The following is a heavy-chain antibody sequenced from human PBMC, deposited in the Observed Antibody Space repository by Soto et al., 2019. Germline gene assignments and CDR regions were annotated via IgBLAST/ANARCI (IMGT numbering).Heavy chain of an antibody. CDR1: GFTFSSYA. Sequence: LRLSCAASGFTFSSYAMHWVRQAPGKGLEWVAVISYDGSNKYYADSVKGRFTISRDNSKNTLYLQMNSLRAEDTAVYYCARAYGGNSVHYYYGMDVWGQGTTVTVSS. CDR2: ISYDGSNK. V-gene: IGHV3-30-3*01. D-gene: IGHD4-17*01. CDR3: ARAYGGNSVHYYYGMDV. J-gene: IGHJ6*02.